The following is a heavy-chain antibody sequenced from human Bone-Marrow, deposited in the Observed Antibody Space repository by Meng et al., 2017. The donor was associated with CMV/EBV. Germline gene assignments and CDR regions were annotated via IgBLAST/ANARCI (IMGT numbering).Heavy chain of an antibody. J-gene: IGHJ4*02. CDR3: ARDLGYSSSAFDY. CDR1: GGTFSSYA. Sequence: SVKVSCKASGGTFSSYAISWVRQAPGQGLEWMGGIIPIFGIANYAQKFQGRVTITADKSTSTAYMELSSLKASDTAMYYCARDLGYSSSAFDYWGQGTLVTVSS. V-gene: IGHV1-69*10. D-gene: IGHD6-13*01. CDR2: IIPIFGIA.